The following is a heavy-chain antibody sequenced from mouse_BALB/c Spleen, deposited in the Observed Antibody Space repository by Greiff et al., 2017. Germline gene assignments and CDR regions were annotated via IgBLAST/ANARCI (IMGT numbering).Heavy chain of an antibody. CDR3: TNYYGSSYLAWFAY. CDR2: IDPETGGT. Sequence: QVQLKESGAELVRPGASVTLSCKASGYTFTDYEMHWVKQTPVHGLEWIGAIDPETGGTAYNQKFKGKATLTADKSSSTAYMELRSLTSEDSAVYYCTNYYGSSYLAWFAYWGQGTLVTVSA. D-gene: IGHD1-1*01. CDR1: GYTFTDYE. J-gene: IGHJ3*01. V-gene: IGHV1-15*01.